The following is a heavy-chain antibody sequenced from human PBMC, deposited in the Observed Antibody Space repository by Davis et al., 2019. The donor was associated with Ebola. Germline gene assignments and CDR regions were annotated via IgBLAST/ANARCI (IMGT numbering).Heavy chain of an antibody. V-gene: IGHV3-43*02. J-gene: IGHJ6*02. D-gene: IGHD3-3*01. CDR2: ISGDGGST. CDR3: AKATTIFGYYYGMDV. CDR1: GFTFDAYA. Sequence: GGSLRLSCAASGFTFDAYAMHWVRQAPGKGLEWVSLISGDGGSTYYADSVKGRFTISRDNSKNSLYLQMNSLRTEDTALYYCAKATTIFGYYYGMDVWGQGTTVTVSS.